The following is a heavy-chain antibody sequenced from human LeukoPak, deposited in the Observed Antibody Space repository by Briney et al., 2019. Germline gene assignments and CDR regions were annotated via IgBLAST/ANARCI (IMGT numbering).Heavy chain of an antibody. Sequence: PGGSLRLSCAASGFTFSSYGMTWVRQAPGKGLEWVSSISSSSSHIYYADSVTGRFTISRDNAKNSLYLQMNSLRAEDTAVYYCARSVVPAAVPDYWGQGTLVTVSS. J-gene: IGHJ4*02. CDR3: ARSVVPAAVPDY. V-gene: IGHV3-21*01. D-gene: IGHD2-2*01. CDR1: GFTFSSYG. CDR2: ISSSSSHI.